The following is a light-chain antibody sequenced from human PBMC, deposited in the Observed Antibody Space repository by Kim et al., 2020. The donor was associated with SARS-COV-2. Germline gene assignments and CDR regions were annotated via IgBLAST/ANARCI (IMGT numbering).Light chain of an antibody. CDR2: EVT. CDR1: SSGVGSFNF. V-gene: IGLV2-8*01. J-gene: IGLJ1*01. Sequence: GQSVTISCTGTSSGVGSFNFVSWCQRHPGKAPKVIIYEVTKRPAGVPDRFAGSKSANTASLTVSGLQAEDESDYYCSSYAGSNTYVFGTGTKVTVL. CDR3: SSYAGSNTYV.